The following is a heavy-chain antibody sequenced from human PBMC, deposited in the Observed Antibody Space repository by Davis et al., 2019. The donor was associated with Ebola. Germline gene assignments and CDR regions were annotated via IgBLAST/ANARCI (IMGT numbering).Heavy chain of an antibody. V-gene: IGHV3-30*18. CDR3: AKGGRGYYYYYGLDV. J-gene: IGHJ6*02. CDR1: GFTFSTYV. D-gene: IGHD2-15*01. Sequence: GGSLRLSCAASGFTFSTYVMHWVRQAPGKGLEWVAVISHDRTSNYYSDSVKGRFTISRDNSKNTLSLQMNSLRTEDTAVYYCAKGGRGYYYYYGLDVWGQETTVTVSS. CDR2: ISHDRTSN.